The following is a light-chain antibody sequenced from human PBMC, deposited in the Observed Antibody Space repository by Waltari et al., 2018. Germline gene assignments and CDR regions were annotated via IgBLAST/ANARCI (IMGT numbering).Light chain of an antibody. CDR2: QDS. J-gene: IGLJ2*01. CDR1: KLGDKY. V-gene: IGLV3-1*01. Sequence: SYELTQPPSVSVSPGQTASIPCSGDKLGDKYACWYQQKPGQSPVLVIYQDSKRPSGIPERFSGSNSGNTATLTISGTQAMDEADYYCQAWDSSHDVVFGGGTKLTVL. CDR3: QAWDSSHDVV.